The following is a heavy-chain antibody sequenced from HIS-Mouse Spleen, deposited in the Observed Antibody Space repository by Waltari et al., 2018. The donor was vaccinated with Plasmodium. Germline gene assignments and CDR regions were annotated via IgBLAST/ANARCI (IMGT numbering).Heavy chain of an antibody. CDR2: IYSGGST. CDR1: GFTVSTTF. Sequence: EVQLVESGGGLIQPGGSLRLSGAASGFTVSTTFMTWVRQAPGKGLEWVSVIYSGGSTYYADSGKGRFTISRDNSKNTLYLQMNSLRAEDTAVYYCARGMKSSSSAFDIWGQGTMVTVSS. V-gene: IGHV3-53*01. D-gene: IGHD6-6*01. J-gene: IGHJ3*02. CDR3: ARGMKSSSSAFDI.